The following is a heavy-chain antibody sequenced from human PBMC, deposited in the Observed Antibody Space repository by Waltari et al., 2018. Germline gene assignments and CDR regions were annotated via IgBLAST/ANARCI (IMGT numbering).Heavy chain of an antibody. CDR2: IKPSGGIT. D-gene: IGHD5-12*01. J-gene: IGHJ6*03. CDR3: ARDPYDADYYYMDV. Sequence: QVQLGPSGAEGKTPGASVTVSCRASGYTFTSHYMPWVRQAPVQGLEWMGIIKPSGGITSYAQKFQGRVTMTRYTSTSTVYMELSSLRSEDTAVYYCARDPYDADYYYMDVWGKVTPVTVSS. CDR1: GYTFTSHY. V-gene: IGHV1-46*01.